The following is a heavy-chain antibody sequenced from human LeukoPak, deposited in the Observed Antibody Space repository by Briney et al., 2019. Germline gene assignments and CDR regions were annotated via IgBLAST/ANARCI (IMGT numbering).Heavy chain of an antibody. D-gene: IGHD1-26*01. Sequence: GSLRLSCAASGFTFSSYCMNWVRQAPGKGLEWVSFISSSSSTIYYADSVKGRFTISRDNAKNSLYLQMNSLRAEDTAVYYCARVSSSDQGYYMDVWGKGTTVTVSS. J-gene: IGHJ6*03. CDR1: GFTFSSYC. V-gene: IGHV3-48*01. CDR2: ISSSSSTI. CDR3: ARVSSSDQGYYMDV.